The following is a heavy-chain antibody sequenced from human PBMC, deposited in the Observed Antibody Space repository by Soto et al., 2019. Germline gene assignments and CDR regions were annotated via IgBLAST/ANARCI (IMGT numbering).Heavy chain of an antibody. D-gene: IGHD3-9*01. CDR2: INPNTGGT. CDR3: AREVDVSQAHVFDT. Sequence: EASVKVSCKASGYTFTGYYIHWVRQAPGQGLEWMGWINPNTGGTKYAQRFQGRVTMTSDTSFDTAYMAMNRLTSDDTALYYCAREVDVSQAHVFDTWGQGTMVTVSS. CDR1: GYTFTGYY. V-gene: IGHV1-2*02. J-gene: IGHJ3*02.